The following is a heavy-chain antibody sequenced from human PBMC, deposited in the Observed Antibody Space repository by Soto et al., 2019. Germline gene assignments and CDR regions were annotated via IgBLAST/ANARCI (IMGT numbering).Heavy chain of an antibody. V-gene: IGHV3-23*01. D-gene: IGHD1-26*01. CDR2: ISGSGTGT. J-gene: IGHJ4*02. CDR1: GFPFGTYA. Sequence: GGSLRLSCAAAGFPFGTYAMNWVRQTPGKGLEWLSLISGSGTGTYYADSVKGRFTVSRDNSKNTLFLQMDRLRAEDTAIYYCAKDQGNTIVGASRGFDHWGQGTLVTVSS. CDR3: AKDQGNTIVGASRGFDH.